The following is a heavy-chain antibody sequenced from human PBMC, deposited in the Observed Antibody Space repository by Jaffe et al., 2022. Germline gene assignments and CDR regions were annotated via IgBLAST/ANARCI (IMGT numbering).Heavy chain of an antibody. CDR2: ISSSGSTM. D-gene: IGHD2-2*01. V-gene: IGHV3-48*03. CDR1: GFTFSSYE. Sequence: EVQLVESGGGLVQPGGSLRLSCAGSGFTFSSYEMNWFRQAPGKGLEWVAYISSSGSTMYYADSVKGRFTGSRDNAKNSLYLQMNSLRAEDTAVYYCASRGIVVPAARSAFDVWGQGTMVTVSS. J-gene: IGHJ3*01. CDR3: ASRGIVVPAARSAFDV.